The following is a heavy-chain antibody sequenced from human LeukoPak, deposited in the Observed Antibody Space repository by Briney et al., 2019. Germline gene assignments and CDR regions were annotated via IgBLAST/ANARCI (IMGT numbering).Heavy chain of an antibody. J-gene: IGHJ4*02. CDR1: GGSFSGYY. CDR3: ARCAIAARPWGYYFDY. CDR2: INHSGST. Sequence: SETLSLTCAVYGGSFSGYYWSWIRQPPGKGLEWIGEINHSGSTNYNPSLKSRVTISVDTSKNQFSLKLSSVTAADTAVYYCARCAIAARPWGYYFDYWGQGTLVTVSS. D-gene: IGHD6-6*01. V-gene: IGHV4-34*01.